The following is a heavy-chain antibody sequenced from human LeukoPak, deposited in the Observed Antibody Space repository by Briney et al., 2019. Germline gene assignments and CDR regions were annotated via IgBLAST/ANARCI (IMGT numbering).Heavy chain of an antibody. D-gene: IGHD1-26*01. CDR2: INGDGSDT. V-gene: IGHV3-74*01. Sequence: GGSLRLSCAASGFTFSSYWMHWVRQAPGKGLVWVSRINGDGSDTSYADSVKGRFTISRDNAKNTLFPQVNSLRAEDMAVYYCVRDPPEREELFDYWGQGTLVTVSS. CDR1: GFTFSSYW. CDR3: VRDPPEREELFDY. J-gene: IGHJ4*02.